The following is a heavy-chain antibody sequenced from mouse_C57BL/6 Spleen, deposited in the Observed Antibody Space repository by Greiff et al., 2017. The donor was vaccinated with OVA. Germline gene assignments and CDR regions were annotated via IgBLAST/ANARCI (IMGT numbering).Heavy chain of an antibody. CDR3: ARWANWVYAMDY. CDR1: GYAFSSYW. V-gene: IGHV1-80*01. Sequence: QVQLKESGAELVKPGASVKISCKASGYAFSSYWMNWVKQRPGKGLEWIGQIYPGDGDTNYNGKFKGKATLTADKSSSTAYMQLSSLTSEDSAVYFCARWANWVYAMDYWGQGTSVTVSS. D-gene: IGHD4-1*01. J-gene: IGHJ4*01. CDR2: IYPGDGDT.